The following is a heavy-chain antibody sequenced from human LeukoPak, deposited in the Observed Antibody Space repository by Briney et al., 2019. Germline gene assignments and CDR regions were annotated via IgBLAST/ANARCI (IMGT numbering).Heavy chain of an antibody. J-gene: IGHJ3*02. D-gene: IGHD2-8*01. Sequence: GGSLRLSCAASGFTFSSYSMNWVRQAPGKGLEWVSYISSSSSTMYYADSVKGRFSISRDNAKKSLYLQMNSLRAEDTAVYFCARVLGCTNGVCHDAFDIWGQGTVVTVSS. CDR3: ARVLGCTNGVCHDAFDI. CDR2: ISSSSSTM. V-gene: IGHV3-48*01. CDR1: GFTFSSYS.